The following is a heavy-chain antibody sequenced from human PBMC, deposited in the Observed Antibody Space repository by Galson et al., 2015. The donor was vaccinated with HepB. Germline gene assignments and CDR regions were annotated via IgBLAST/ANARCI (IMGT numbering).Heavy chain of an antibody. CDR2: ISYDGSNK. V-gene: IGHV3-30*04. CDR1: GFTFSSYA. CDR3: ARIMIDYYDSSGYSLRAEYFQH. D-gene: IGHD3-22*01. J-gene: IGHJ1*01. Sequence: SLRLSCAASGFTFSSYAMHWVRQAPGKGLEWVAVISYDGSNKYYADSVKGRFTISRDNSKNTLYLQMNSLRSDDTAVYYCARIMIDYYDSSGYSLRAEYFQHWGQGTLVTVSS.